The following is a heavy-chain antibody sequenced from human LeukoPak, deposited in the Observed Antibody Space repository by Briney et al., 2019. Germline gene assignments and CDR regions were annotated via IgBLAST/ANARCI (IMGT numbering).Heavy chain of an antibody. Sequence: GGSLRLSCAASGFTFSSYGMHWVRQAPGKGLEWVAVISYDGSNKYYADSVKGRFTISRDNSKNTLYLQMNSLRAEDTAVYCCAKDRGDGYNFGYFDYWGQGTLVTVSS. V-gene: IGHV3-30*18. CDR3: AKDRGDGYNFGYFDY. D-gene: IGHD5-24*01. CDR1: GFTFSSYG. CDR2: ISYDGSNK. J-gene: IGHJ4*02.